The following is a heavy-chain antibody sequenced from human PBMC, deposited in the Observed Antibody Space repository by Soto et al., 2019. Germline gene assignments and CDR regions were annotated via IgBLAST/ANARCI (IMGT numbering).Heavy chain of an antibody. Sequence: SETLSLTCTVSGDSMSSSNGLNWVLQPPVKGLDLIGEAHHSGRTNYNPALKSRVTVSFYSSQNLFSLKLISLTAADMAVYYCERLSGYYDSSGIDYWGQGTLVTVSS. J-gene: IGHJ4*02. CDR3: ERLSGYYDSSGIDY. V-gene: IGHV4-4*02. D-gene: IGHD3-22*01. CDR1: GDSMSSSNG. CDR2: AHHSGRT.